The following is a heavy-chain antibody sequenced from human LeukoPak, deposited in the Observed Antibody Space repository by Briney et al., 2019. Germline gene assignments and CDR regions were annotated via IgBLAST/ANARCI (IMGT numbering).Heavy chain of an antibody. CDR3: AKDVAWLGSSSSDYFDY. Sequence: GGSLILSCAASGFTFDDYTMHWVRQAPGKGLEWVSLISWDGGSTYYADSVKGRFTISRNNSKNSLYLQMNSLRTEDTALYYCAKDVAWLGSSSSDYFDYWGQGTLVTVSS. CDR2: ISWDGGST. CDR1: GFTFDDYT. D-gene: IGHD6-6*01. J-gene: IGHJ4*02. V-gene: IGHV3-43*01.